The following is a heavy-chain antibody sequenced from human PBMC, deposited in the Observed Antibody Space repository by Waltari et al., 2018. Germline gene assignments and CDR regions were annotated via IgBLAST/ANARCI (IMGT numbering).Heavy chain of an antibody. Sequence: QVQLVQSGAEVKKPGASVKVSCKVSGYTLTELSMHWVRQAPGKGLEWMGGFEREDGETICEQKFQGRVTMTEDTSTDTAYMELSSLRSEDTAVYYCATAIGAYCGGDCYSDWFDPWGQGTLVTVSS. J-gene: IGHJ5*02. V-gene: IGHV1-24*01. CDR2: FEREDGET. CDR1: GYTLTELS. CDR3: ATAIGAYCGGDCYSDWFDP. D-gene: IGHD2-21*02.